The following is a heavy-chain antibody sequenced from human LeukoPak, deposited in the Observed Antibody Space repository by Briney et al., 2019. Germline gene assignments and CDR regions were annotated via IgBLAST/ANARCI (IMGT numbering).Heavy chain of an antibody. V-gene: IGHV4-30-2*01. D-gene: IGHD3-22*01. Sequence: SETLSLTCAVSGGSISSGGYSWSWIRQPPGKGLEWIGYIYHSGSTYYNPSLKSRVTISVDRSKNQFSLKLSSVAAADTAVYYCARVGANYYDSSGYPRRGYFDLWGRGTLVTVSS. CDR1: GGSISSGGYS. J-gene: IGHJ2*01. CDR2: IYHSGST. CDR3: ARVGANYYDSSGYPRRGYFDL.